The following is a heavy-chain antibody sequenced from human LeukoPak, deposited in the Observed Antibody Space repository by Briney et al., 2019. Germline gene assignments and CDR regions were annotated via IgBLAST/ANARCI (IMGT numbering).Heavy chain of an antibody. V-gene: IGHV1-69*06. D-gene: IGHD3-10*01. CDR1: GGTFSSYA. CDR2: IIPIFGTA. Sequence: SVKVSSKASGGTFSSYAISWVRQAPGQGLEWMGGIIPIFGTANYAQKFQGRVTITADKSTSTAYMELSSLRSEDTAVYYCARDGDYYGSAFDYWGQGTLVTVSS. J-gene: IGHJ4*02. CDR3: ARDGDYYGSAFDY.